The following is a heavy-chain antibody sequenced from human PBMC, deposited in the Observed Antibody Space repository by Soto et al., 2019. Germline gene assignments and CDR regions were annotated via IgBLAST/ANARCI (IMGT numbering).Heavy chain of an antibody. J-gene: IGHJ6*02. CDR3: AREWNTAMVPLGGMDV. CDR1: GGTFSSYA. CDR2: IIPIFGTA. V-gene: IGHV1-69*06. D-gene: IGHD5-18*01. Sequence: SVKVSCKASGGTFSSYAISWVRQAPGQGLEWMGGIIPIFGTANYAQKLQGRVTITADKSTSTAYMELSSLRSEDTAVYYCAREWNTAMVPLGGMDVWGQGTTVTVSS.